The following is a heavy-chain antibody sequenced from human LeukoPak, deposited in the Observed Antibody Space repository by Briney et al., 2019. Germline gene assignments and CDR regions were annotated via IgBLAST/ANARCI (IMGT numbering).Heavy chain of an antibody. CDR2: ISWDGGST. J-gene: IGHJ4*02. D-gene: IGHD6-13*01. Sequence: PGGSLRLSCAASGFTFDDYTMHWVRQAPGKGLEWVSLISWDGGSTYYADSVKGRFTISRDNSKNTLYLQMNSLRAEDTAVYYCAKGRQQLEYFDYWGQGTLVTVSS. CDR1: GFTFDDYT. V-gene: IGHV3-43*01. CDR3: AKGRQQLEYFDY.